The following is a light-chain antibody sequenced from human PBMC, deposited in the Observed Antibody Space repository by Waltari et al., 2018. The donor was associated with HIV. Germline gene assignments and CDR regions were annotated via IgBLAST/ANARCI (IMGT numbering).Light chain of an antibody. CDR3: QHLNSFPPFT. Sequence: RVTITCRASQGISSNLAWYQQKPGQAPTLRIYAASSLPTGVPSRFSGSGSGTEFTLTVRRLQPEDFATYFCQHLNSFPPFTFGPGTTVDVK. CDR2: AAS. J-gene: IGKJ3*01. CDR1: QGISSN. V-gene: IGKV1-9*01.